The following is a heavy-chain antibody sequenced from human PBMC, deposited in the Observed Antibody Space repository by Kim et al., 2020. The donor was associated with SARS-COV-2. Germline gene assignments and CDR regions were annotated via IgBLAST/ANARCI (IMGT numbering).Heavy chain of an antibody. D-gene: IGHD1-26*01. CDR2: IYADGSA. Sequence: SETLSLTCTVSGGSISFTSGSYCWGWLRQPPGQGLEWLASIYADGSAYYNSSLQSRVSISVDTSANQFSLKLKSVTAADTAIYSCARLSLTGEGARGYLALWGRGTMVTVSS. CDR1: GGSISFTSGSYC. V-gene: IGHV4-39*01. J-gene: IGHJ2*01. CDR3: ARLSLTGEGARGYLAL.